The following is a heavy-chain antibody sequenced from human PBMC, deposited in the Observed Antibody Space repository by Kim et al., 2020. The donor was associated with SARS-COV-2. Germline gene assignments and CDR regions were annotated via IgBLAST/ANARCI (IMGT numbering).Heavy chain of an antibody. Sequence: SETLSLTCTVSGGSISSGGYYWSWIRQHPGKGLEWIGYIYYSGSTYYNPSLKSRVTISVDTSKNQFSLKLSSVTAADTAVYYCARGAGFRGVIQFDYWGQGTLVPVSS. CDR3: ARGAGFRGVIQFDY. J-gene: IGHJ4*02. CDR2: IYYSGST. V-gene: IGHV4-31*03. CDR1: GGSISSGGYY. D-gene: IGHD3-10*01.